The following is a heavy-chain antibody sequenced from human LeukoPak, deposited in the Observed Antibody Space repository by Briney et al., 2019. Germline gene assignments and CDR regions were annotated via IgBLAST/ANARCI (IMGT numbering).Heavy chain of an antibody. CDR2: IYYSGST. D-gene: IGHD3-22*01. V-gene: IGHV4-31*03. J-gene: IGHJ3*02. Sequence: SETLSLTCTVSGGSISSGGYYWSWIRQHPGKGLEWIGYIYYSGSTYYNPSLKSRVTISVDTSKNQFSLKLSSVTAADTAVYYCAREIPYDSRGTRTAFAFDIWGQGTMVTVSS. CDR1: GGSISSGGYY. CDR3: AREIPYDSRGTRTAFAFDI.